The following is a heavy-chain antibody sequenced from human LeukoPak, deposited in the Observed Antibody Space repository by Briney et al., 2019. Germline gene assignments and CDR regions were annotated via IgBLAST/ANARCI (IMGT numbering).Heavy chain of an antibody. J-gene: IGHJ4*02. CDR3: TRSWRWLQWGRGSAFDC. CDR1: GGSFSGYY. D-gene: IGHD5-24*01. Sequence: SETLSLTCAVYGGSFSGYYWSWIRQPPGKGLEWIGEINHSGSTNYNPSLKSRVTISVDTSKNQFSLKLSSVTAADTAVYYCTRSWRWLQWGRGSAFDCWGQGTLVTVSS. V-gene: IGHV4-34*01. CDR2: INHSGST.